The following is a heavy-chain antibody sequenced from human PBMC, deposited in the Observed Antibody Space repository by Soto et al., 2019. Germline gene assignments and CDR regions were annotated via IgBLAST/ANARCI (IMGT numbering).Heavy chain of an antibody. J-gene: IGHJ4*02. CDR1: GFTFSSCA. CDR3: AKDSIPNDSGDYRDY. Sequence: EVQLLESGGGLVQPGGSLRLSCAASGFTFSSCAMSWVRQAPGKGLEWVSAISGRGGSTYYADSVKGRFTISRDNSKNTLYLQMNGLRAEDTAVYYCAKDSIPNDSGDYRDYWGQGTLVTVSS. D-gene: IGHD4-17*01. CDR2: ISGRGGST. V-gene: IGHV3-23*01.